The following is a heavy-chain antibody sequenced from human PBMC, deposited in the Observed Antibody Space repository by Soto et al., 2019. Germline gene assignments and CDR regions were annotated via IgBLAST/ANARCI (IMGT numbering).Heavy chain of an antibody. D-gene: IGHD1-26*01. CDR2: INHSGST. CDR3: ARGRDSTWDFDY. J-gene: IGHJ4*02. CDR1: GGSFSGYY. V-gene: IGHV4-34*01. Sequence: SETLSLTCAVYGGSFSGYYWSWIRQPPGKGLEWIGEINHSGSTNYNPSLKSRVTISVDTSKNQFSLKLSSVTAAGTAVYYCARGRDSTWDFDYWGPGTLVTVSS.